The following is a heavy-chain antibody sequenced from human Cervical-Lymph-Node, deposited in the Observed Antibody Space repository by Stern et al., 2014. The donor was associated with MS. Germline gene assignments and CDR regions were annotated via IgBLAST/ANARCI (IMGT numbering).Heavy chain of an antibody. CDR1: GFTFSSSG. CDR2: IYYDGSNR. V-gene: IGHV3-33*01. J-gene: IGHJ1*01. Sequence: MQLVESGGGVVQPGRSLRLSCAASGFTFSSSGMHWVRQAPGKGLEWLAIIYYDGSNRYYADSVKVRFTISRDNSKNTLYLQMNSLRAEDTAVYYCAREGGNTAEYFQHWGQGTLVTVSS. D-gene: IGHD4-23*01. CDR3: AREGGNTAEYFQH.